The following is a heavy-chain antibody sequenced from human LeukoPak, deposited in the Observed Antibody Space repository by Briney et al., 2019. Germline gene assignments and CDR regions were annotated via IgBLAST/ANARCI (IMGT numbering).Heavy chain of an antibody. CDR3: ARGDSNGYGHSVDY. Sequence: SETLSLTCTVSGGSISSSSYYWGWIRQPPGKGLEWIGSIYYSGSTYYNPSLKSRVTISVDTSKNQFSLKLSSVTAADTAVYYCARGDSNGYGHSVDYWGQGTLVTVSS. D-gene: IGHD3-22*01. CDR1: GGSISSSSYY. V-gene: IGHV4-39*07. J-gene: IGHJ4*02. CDR2: IYYSGST.